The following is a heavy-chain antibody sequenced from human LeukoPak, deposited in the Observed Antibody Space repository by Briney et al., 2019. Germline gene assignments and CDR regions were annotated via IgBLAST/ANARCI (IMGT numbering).Heavy chain of an antibody. Sequence: SVKVSCKASGGTFSSYAISWVRQAPGQGLEWMGGIIPIFGTANYAQKFQGRVTITADESTSTAYMELSSLRSEDTAAYYCARDGCSGGSCYSEGYYFDYWGQGTLVTVSS. D-gene: IGHD2-15*01. CDR2: IIPIFGTA. V-gene: IGHV1-69*13. CDR3: ARDGCSGGSCYSEGYYFDY. J-gene: IGHJ4*02. CDR1: GGTFSSYA.